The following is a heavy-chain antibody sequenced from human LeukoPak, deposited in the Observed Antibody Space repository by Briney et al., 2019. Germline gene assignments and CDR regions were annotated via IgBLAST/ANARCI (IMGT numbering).Heavy chain of an antibody. CDR1: GSTFSSYE. CDR3: ARDTLAVAGSDAFDI. CDR2: ISSSGSTI. D-gene: IGHD6-19*01. V-gene: IGHV3-48*03. Sequence: GGSLRLSCAASGSTFSSYEMNWVRQAPGKGLEWVSYISSSGSTIYYADSVKGRFTISRDNAKNSLYLQMNSLRAEDTAVYYCARDTLAVAGSDAFDIWGQGTMVTVSS. J-gene: IGHJ3*02.